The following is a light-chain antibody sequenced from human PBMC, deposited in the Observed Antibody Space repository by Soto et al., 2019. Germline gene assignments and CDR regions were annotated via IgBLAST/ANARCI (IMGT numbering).Light chain of an antibody. CDR2: GAS. J-gene: IGKJ5*01. CDR1: QSVNRK. Sequence: EIVLTRSPATLSLSPVERATLSFRSSQSVNRKLAWYQQKPGQGPRLIIYGASNRATDIPDRFSGSGSGTAFTLRISRLEPQDFAVYYCQKYGSSPQINCGKGTQLEIK. CDR3: QKYGSSPQIN. V-gene: IGKV3-20*01.